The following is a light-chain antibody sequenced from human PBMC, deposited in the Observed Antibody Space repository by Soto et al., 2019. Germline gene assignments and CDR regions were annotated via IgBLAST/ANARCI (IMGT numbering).Light chain of an antibody. CDR1: SSNIGAGFD. J-gene: IGLJ2*01. CDR3: QSYDSSLLAFV. Sequence: QSVLTQPPSVSGAPGQRLTISCAGTSSNIGAGFDVYWYQQLPGTAPKLLIYANDDRPSGVPDRFSGSTSGTSASLAITGLQAEDAADYYCQSYDSSLLAFVFGGGTKLTVL. CDR2: AND. V-gene: IGLV1-40*01.